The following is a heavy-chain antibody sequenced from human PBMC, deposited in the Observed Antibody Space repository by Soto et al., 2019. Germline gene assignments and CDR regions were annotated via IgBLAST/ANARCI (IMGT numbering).Heavy chain of an antibody. CDR2: IKTDGSEK. V-gene: IGHV3-7*03. J-gene: IGHJ6*02. Sequence: EVQLVESGGGLVQPGGSLRLSCAASGFTFSSYWMSWVRQAPGKGLEWVANIKTDGSEKYYMDSVRGRFTTSRDNARNSFILQMNSLTGADTAVYYRTRDGSPFALDVWGLGTSVTVSS. CDR3: TRDGSPFALDV. CDR1: GFTFSSYW.